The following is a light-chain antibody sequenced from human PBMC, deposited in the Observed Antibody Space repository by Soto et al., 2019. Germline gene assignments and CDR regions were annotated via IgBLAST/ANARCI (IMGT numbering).Light chain of an antibody. J-gene: IGKJ4*01. CDR2: MGF. V-gene: IGKV2-28*01. CDR3: RQSLQTPLT. Sequence: EIVMTQSPLSLPVTPGEPASISCRSSQSLLHSNGYNYLDWYLQKPGQSPQVLIYMGFNRAAGVPDRFSGSGSGTDFTLKISSVEADDVGVYYCRQSLQTPLTFGGGTKVEIK. CDR1: QSLLHSNGYNY.